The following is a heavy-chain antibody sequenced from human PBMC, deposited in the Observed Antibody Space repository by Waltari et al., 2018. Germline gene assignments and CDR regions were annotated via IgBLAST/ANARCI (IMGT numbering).Heavy chain of an antibody. CDR3: ASQSYCGGDCSPPYFDY. CDR1: GFSLNTHEVG. D-gene: IGHD2-21*01. Sequence: QITLKESGPTLVKPTQTLTLTCNFSGFSLNTHEVGVGWIRPPPGKALEWLAIIYWNDDERYSPSLKGRLTIPQDTSKNQLVLTMTNMEAVDTATYYCASQSYCGGDCSPPYFDYWGQGILVTVSS. CDR2: IYWNDDE. V-gene: IGHV2-5*01. J-gene: IGHJ4*02.